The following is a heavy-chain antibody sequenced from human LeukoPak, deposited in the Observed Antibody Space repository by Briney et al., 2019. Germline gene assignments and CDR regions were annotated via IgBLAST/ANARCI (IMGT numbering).Heavy chain of an antibody. D-gene: IGHD2-2*01. V-gene: IGHV3-74*01. CDR2: IYIDGSST. CDR3: ARGASARQDY. J-gene: IGHJ4*02. Sequence: GGALRLSCAASGFTFSTYWMPWVRKAPGKGLVWVSRIYIDGSSTNYADSVKGRFTISRDNAKNTLYLQMNSLRAEDTAVYYCARGASARQDYWGQGTLVTVSS. CDR1: GFTFSTYW.